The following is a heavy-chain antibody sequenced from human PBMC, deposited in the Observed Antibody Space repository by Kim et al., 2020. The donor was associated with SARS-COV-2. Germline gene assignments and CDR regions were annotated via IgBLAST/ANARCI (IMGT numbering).Heavy chain of an antibody. V-gene: IGHV3-48*02. J-gene: IGHJ4*02. CDR3: ARDASDSSGYYPDY. CDR1: GFTFSSYS. D-gene: IGHD3-22*01. Sequence: GGSLRLSCAASGFTFSSYSMNWVRQAPGKGLEWVSYISSSSSTIYYADSVKGRFTISRDNAKNSLYLQMNSLRDEDTAVYYCARDASDSSGYYPDYWGQGTLVTVSS. CDR2: ISSSSSTI.